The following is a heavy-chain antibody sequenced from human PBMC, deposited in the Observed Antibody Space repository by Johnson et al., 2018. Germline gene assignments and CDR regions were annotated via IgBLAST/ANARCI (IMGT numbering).Heavy chain of an antibody. CDR3: ARDRGEAPYGMDV. D-gene: IGHD3-10*01. Sequence: QVQLQESGPGLVKPSETLSLTCTVSGGSISSYYWSWIRQPPGKGLEWIGYIYYSGSTNYNPSLKSRFTISVDTSKNRFSLKLSSVTAAGTAVYYCARDRGEAPYGMDVGGQGTTVTVSS. J-gene: IGHJ6*02. V-gene: IGHV4-59*01. CDR2: IYYSGST. CDR1: GGSISSYY.